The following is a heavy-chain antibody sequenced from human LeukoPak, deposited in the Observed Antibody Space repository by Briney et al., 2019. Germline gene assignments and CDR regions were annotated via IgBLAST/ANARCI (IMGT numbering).Heavy chain of an antibody. V-gene: IGHV1-2*02. Sequence: RASVKVSCKASGYTFTGYYMHWVRQAPGQGLEWMGWINPNSGGTNYAQKFQGRVTMTRDTSISTAYMELSRLRSDDTAVYYCARDGIVVVPAAMQGYYYYYYMDVWGKGTTVTVSS. CDR2: INPNSGGT. CDR1: GYTFTGYY. CDR3: ARDGIVVVPAAMQGYYYYYYMDV. J-gene: IGHJ6*03. D-gene: IGHD2-2*01.